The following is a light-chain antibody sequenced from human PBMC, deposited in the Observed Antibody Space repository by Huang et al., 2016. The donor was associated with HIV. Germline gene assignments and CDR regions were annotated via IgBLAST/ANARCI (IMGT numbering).Light chain of an antibody. CDR2: GTA. Sequence: IVLTQSPGTLSLSPGERATLSCRTSQSVSSTFLGWYQQKPGQAPRPLIQGTATRAPGIPDRFRGRGSGTGFTLTISRLESEDFAIYYCQHYGTSSWTFGQGTKVEIK. J-gene: IGKJ1*01. CDR3: QHYGTSSWT. V-gene: IGKV3-20*01. CDR1: QSVSSTF.